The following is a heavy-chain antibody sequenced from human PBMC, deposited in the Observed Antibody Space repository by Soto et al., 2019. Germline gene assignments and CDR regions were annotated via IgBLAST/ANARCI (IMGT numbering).Heavy chain of an antibody. V-gene: IGHV1-24*01. J-gene: IGHJ6*02. CDR2: FDPEDGET. CDR1: GYTLTELS. Sequence: GASVKVSCKVSGYTLTELSMHWVRQAPGKGLEWMGGFDPEDGETIYAQKFQGRVTMTEDTSTDTAYMELSSLRSEDTAVYYCATGFIGMTTVTRGHYYYYYYGMDVWGQGTSVPVYS. CDR3: ATGFIGMTTVTRGHYYYYYYGMDV. D-gene: IGHD4-17*01.